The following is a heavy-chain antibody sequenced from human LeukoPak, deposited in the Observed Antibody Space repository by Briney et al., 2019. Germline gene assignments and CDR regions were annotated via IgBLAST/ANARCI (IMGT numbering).Heavy chain of an antibody. CDR1: GFTFDDYG. V-gene: IGHV3-20*04. CDR3: ARKRTGDGLEAFDI. J-gene: IGHJ3*02. Sequence: GGCLRLSCAASGFTFDDYGMSWVRQAPGKGREWVSGINWNGGSTGYADPVKGRFTISRDNAKNSLYLQMNSLRAEDTALYYCARKRTGDGLEAFDIWGQGTMVTVSS. CDR2: INWNGGST. D-gene: IGHD7-27*01.